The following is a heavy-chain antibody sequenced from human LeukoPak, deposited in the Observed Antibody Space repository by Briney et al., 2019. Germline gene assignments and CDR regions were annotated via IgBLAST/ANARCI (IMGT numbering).Heavy chain of an antibody. CDR3: ARDCGSSWYQAGNY. V-gene: IGHV3-30-3*01. CDR1: GFTFSSYS. CDR2: TSYDGSNK. D-gene: IGHD6-13*01. J-gene: IGHJ4*02. Sequence: PGGSLRLSCAASGFTFSSYSMHWVRQAPGKGLEWVALTSYDGSNKYYADSVKGRFTISRDNSKNTLYLQMNSLRAEDTAVYYCARDCGSSWYQAGNYWGQGTLVTVSS.